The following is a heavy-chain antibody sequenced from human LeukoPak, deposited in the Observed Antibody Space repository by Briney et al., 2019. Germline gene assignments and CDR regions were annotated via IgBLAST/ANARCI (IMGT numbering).Heavy chain of an antibody. CDR3: ARDTPSRREQYAFDI. D-gene: IGHD5-24*01. J-gene: IGHJ3*02. Sequence: PSETLSLTCTVSGGSISSYYWSWIRHPAGKGLEWIGRIYTSGSTNYNPSLKSRVTISVDTSKNQFSLKLSSVTAADTAVYYWARDTPSRREQYAFDIWGQGTMVTVSS. V-gene: IGHV4-4*07. CDR2: IYTSGST. CDR1: GGSISSYY.